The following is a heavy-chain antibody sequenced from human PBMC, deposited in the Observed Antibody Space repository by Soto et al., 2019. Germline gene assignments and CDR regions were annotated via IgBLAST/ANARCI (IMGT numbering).Heavy chain of an antibody. V-gene: IGHV1-69*06. CDR3: ARDMDYDSSGYRSHDASDI. CDR2: IIPIFGTA. D-gene: IGHD3-22*01. Sequence: SVKVSCQVSLGTISSYAISWVRQAPGQGLGWIGGIIPIFGTANYAQKFQCRVTITADKSTSTAYMELSSLRSEDAAVYYCARDMDYDSSGYRSHDASDIWGQLTMVPVSS. J-gene: IGHJ3*02. CDR1: LGTISSYA.